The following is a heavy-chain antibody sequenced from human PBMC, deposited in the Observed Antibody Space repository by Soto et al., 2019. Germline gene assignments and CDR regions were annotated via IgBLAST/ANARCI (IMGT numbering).Heavy chain of an antibody. CDR2: ISYDGSNK. Sequence: PGGSLRLSCGASGFTFTSYGMHWVRQAPGKGLEWVAVISYDGSNKYYADSVKGRFTISRDNSKNTLYLQMNSLRAEDTAVYYCAKEWVYDSSGWSFDYWGQGTLVTVSS. V-gene: IGHV3-30*18. CDR3: AKEWVYDSSGWSFDY. D-gene: IGHD3-22*01. CDR1: GFTFTSYG. J-gene: IGHJ4*02.